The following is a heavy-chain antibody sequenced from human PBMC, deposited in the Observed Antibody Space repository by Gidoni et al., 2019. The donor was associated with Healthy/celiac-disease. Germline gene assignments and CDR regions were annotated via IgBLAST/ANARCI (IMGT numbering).Heavy chain of an antibody. J-gene: IGHJ5*02. CDR1: GGSISSGGYY. CDR3: ARGLGFGELWAGNWFDP. D-gene: IGHD3-10*01. Sequence: QVQLQESGPGLVKPSQTLSLTCTVSGGSISSGGYYLSWIRQHPGKGLEWIGYIYYSGSTYYNPSLKSLVTISVDTSKNQFSLKLSSVTAADTAVYYCARGLGFGELWAGNWFDPWGQGTLVTVSS. CDR2: IYYSGST. V-gene: IGHV4-31*01.